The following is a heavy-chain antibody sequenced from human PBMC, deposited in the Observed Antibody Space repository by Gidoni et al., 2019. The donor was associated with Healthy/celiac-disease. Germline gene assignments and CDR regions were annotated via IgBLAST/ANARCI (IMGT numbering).Heavy chain of an antibody. J-gene: IGHJ5*02. D-gene: IGHD1-26*01. CDR2: IYTSGST. CDR3: ARDYGWELLWDWFDP. CDR1: GGSISSYY. Sequence: QVQLQASGPGRVKPSETLSLTCTVSGGSISSYYWSWIRQPAGKGLEWIGRIYTSGSTTYNPSLKRRVTMSVDTSKNQFALKLSSVTGADTAVYYCARDYGWELLWDWFDPWGQGTLVTVSS. V-gene: IGHV4-4*07.